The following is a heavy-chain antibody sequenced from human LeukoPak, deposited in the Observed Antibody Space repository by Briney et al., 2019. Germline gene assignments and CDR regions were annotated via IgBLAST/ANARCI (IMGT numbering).Heavy chain of an antibody. D-gene: IGHD3-22*01. CDR1: GGSFSGYY. CDR3: ASERITMTNGAFDI. V-gene: IGHV4-34*01. Sequence: SETLSLTCAVYGGSFSGYYWSWIRQPPGKGLEWIGEINHSGSTNYNPSLKSRVTISVDMSKNHFSLRLRSVTAADTAMYYCASERITMTNGAFDIWGQGTMVTVSS. J-gene: IGHJ3*02. CDR2: INHSGST.